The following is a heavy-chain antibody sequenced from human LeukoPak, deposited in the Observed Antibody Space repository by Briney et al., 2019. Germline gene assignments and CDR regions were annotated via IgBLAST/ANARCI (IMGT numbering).Heavy chain of an antibody. CDR1: GFTFSSYD. Sequence: GGSLRLSCAASGFTFSSYDMSWVRQAPGKGLEWVSAISGSGGSTYYADSVKGRFTISRDNAKNSLYLQMNSLRAEDTAVYYCARGKHTLGGMDVWGKGTTVTIS. CDR3: ARGKHTLGGMDV. CDR2: ISGSGGST. D-gene: IGHD2-21*01. J-gene: IGHJ6*03. V-gene: IGHV3-23*01.